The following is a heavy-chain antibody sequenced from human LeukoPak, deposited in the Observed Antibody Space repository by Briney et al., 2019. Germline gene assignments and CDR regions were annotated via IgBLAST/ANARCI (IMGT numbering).Heavy chain of an antibody. Sequence: SETLSLTCTVSGGSISSGDYYWSWIRQPPGKGLEWIGYIYYSGSTYYNPSLKSRVNISVDTSKNQFSLKLSSVTAADTAVYYWARARATTWFDPWGQGTLVTVSS. V-gene: IGHV4-30-4*01. CDR2: IYYSGST. CDR1: GGSISSGDYY. J-gene: IGHJ5*02. D-gene: IGHD1-26*01. CDR3: ARARATTWFDP.